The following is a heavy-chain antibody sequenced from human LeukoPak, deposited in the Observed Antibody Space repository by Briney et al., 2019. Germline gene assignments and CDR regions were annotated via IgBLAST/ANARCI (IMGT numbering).Heavy chain of an antibody. J-gene: IGHJ5*02. CDR3: ARERSSGYYIGRFDP. CDR2: IYYSGST. D-gene: IGHD3-22*01. Sequence: ETLSLTCAVYGGSFSGYYWSWIRQPPGKGLEWIGSIYYSGSTYYNPSLKSRVTISVDTSKNQFSLKLSSVTAADTAVYYCARERSSGYYIGRFDPWGQGTLVTVSS. V-gene: IGHV4-34*01. CDR1: GGSFSGYY.